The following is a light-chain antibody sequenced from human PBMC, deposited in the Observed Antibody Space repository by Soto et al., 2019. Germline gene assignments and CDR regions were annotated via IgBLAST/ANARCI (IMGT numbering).Light chain of an antibody. CDR2: DAS. V-gene: IGKV3-11*01. CDR3: QQRGNWPPWT. J-gene: IGKJ1*01. CDR1: QSVSSN. Sequence: IVMTQSPAPLSVSPGDRATLSCRASQSVSSNLAWYQQKPRQAPRLLIYDASNRATGIPARFSGSGSGTDFTLTISSLEPEDFAIYYCQQRGNWPPWTCGQGTKVDIK.